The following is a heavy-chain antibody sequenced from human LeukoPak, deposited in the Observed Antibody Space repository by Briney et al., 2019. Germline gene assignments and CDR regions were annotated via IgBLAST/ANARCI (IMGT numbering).Heavy chain of an antibody. CDR2: ISAYSGNT. CDR3: ARDPSYSGSYHDL. D-gene: IGHD1-26*01. CDR1: GYTFIRYG. V-gene: IGHV1-18*01. J-gene: IGHJ4*02. Sequence: ASVKVSCKASGYTFIRYGISWVRQAPGQGLEWMGWISAYSGNTNYAQNFQDRVTMTTDTSTNTAYMEVRGLTSDDTAVYYCARDPSYSGSYHDLWGQGTLVTVSS.